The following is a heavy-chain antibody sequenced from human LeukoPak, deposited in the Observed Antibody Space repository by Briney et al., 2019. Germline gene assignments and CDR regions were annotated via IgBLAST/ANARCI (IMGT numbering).Heavy chain of an antibody. D-gene: IGHD2-21*02. Sequence: GGSLRVSCAASGFTFSSYAMSGVRQAPGKGLEWVSGISGSGGSTYYADSVEGRFTISRDNSKNTLYLQMNSLRAGDTAVYYCAKDLGVQVVTSFDYWGQGTLVTVSS. J-gene: IGHJ4*02. CDR2: ISGSGGST. CDR3: AKDLGVQVVTSFDY. V-gene: IGHV3-23*01. CDR1: GFTFSSYA.